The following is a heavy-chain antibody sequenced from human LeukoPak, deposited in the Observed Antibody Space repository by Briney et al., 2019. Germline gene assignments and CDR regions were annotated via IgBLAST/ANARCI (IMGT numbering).Heavy chain of an antibody. CDR3: ARYRRMSGDAFDI. CDR1: GFTLRSYE. CDR2: IYYTGST. J-gene: IGHJ3*02. D-gene: IGHD2-15*01. V-gene: IGHV4-38-2*01. Sequence: GSLRLSCGASGFTLRSYEMKWVRQPPGEGLEWIGSIYYTGSTYYNPSLKSRVTISVDTSKNQLSLKLSSVTAADTAVYYCARYRRMSGDAFDIWGQGTMVTVSS.